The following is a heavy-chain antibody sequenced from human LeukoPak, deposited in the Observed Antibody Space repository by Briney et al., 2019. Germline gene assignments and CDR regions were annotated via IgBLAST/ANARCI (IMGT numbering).Heavy chain of an antibody. CDR1: GGTFSSYA. CDR2: IIPILGIA. J-gene: IGHJ4*02. V-gene: IGHV1-69*04. CDR3: ARGWELLNYFDY. Sequence: ASVKGSCKATGGTFSSYAISWVRQAPGQGLEWMGRIIPILGIANYAQKFQGRVTITADKSTSTAYMELSSLRSEDTAVYYCARGWELLNYFDYWGQGTLVTVSS. D-gene: IGHD1-26*01.